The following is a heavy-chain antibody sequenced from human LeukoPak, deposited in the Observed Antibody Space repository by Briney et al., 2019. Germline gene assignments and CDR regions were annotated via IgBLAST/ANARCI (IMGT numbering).Heavy chain of an antibody. D-gene: IGHD3-10*01. Sequence: GASVKVSCKASGYTFTSDGISWVRQAPGQGLEWMGWISAYNGNTNYAQKLQGRVTMTTDTSTSTACMELRSLRSDDTAVYYCARVTTYYYGSGRIPPLYWGQGTLVTVSS. CDR2: ISAYNGNT. V-gene: IGHV1-18*01. J-gene: IGHJ4*02. CDR3: ARVTTYYYGSGRIPPLY. CDR1: GYTFTSDG.